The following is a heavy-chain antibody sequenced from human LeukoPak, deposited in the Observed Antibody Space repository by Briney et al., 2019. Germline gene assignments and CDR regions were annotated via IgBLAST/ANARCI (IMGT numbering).Heavy chain of an antibody. CDR2: IYPGDSDT. CDR1: GYSITNYM. J-gene: IGHJ6*02. V-gene: IGHV5-51*01. Sequence: GESMNICSMGPGYSITNYMIGFGRQMPGKGLEWMGIIYPGDSDTRYSPSFQGQVTISANKSISNAYLQWSSLKASDTAMYYCAIYHGGGEYYYGIDVWGQGTTVTVAS. D-gene: IGHD2-21*01. CDR3: AIYHGGGEYYYGIDV.